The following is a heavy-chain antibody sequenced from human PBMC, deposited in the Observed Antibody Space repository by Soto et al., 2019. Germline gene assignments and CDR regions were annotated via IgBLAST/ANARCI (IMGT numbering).Heavy chain of an antibody. CDR2: ISGSGGST. CDR3: AKDPAETDYYYYGMGV. V-gene: IGHV3-23*01. CDR1: GFTFSSYA. Sequence: GGSLRLSCAASGFTFSSYAMSWVRQAPGKGLEWVSAISGSGGSTYYADSVKGRFTISRDNSKNTLYLQMNSLRAEDTAVYYCAKDPAETDYYYYGMGVWGQGTTVTVSS. J-gene: IGHJ6*02.